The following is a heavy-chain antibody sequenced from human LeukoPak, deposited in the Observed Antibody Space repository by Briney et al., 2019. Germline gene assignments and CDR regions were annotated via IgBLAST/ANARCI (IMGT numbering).Heavy chain of an antibody. V-gene: IGHV4-59*08. CDR1: GGSISSYY. Sequence: ASETLSLTCTVSGGSISSYYWSWIRQPPGKGLEWIGYIYYSGSTNYNPSLKSRVTISVDTSKNQFSLKLSSVTAADTAVYYCARHHSSWYGYSQHWGQGTLVTVSS. D-gene: IGHD6-13*01. CDR2: IYYSGST. J-gene: IGHJ1*01. CDR3: ARHHSSWYGYSQH.